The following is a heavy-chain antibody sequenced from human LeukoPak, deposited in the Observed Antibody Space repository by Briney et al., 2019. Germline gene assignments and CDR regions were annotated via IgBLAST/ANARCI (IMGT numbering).Heavy chain of an antibody. V-gene: IGHV3-23*01. CDR1: GFTFSTNA. CDR3: AKKMSITAASQVDY. Sequence: GGSLRLSCLTSGFTFSTNAMSWVRQAPGKGLEWVSAISSSGGSTDYTDSVKGRFTISRDNSKNTLYLQMNSLRAEDTAVYYCAKKMSITAASQVDYWGQGTLVTVSS. CDR2: ISSSGGST. J-gene: IGHJ4*02. D-gene: IGHD1-20*01.